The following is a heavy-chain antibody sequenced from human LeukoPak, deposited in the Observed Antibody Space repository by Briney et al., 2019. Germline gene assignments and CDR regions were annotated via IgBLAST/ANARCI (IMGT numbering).Heavy chain of an antibody. CDR1: GGSFSGYY. CDR2: INHSGST. CDR3: ARDYYDSSGYLPGSHDAFDI. V-gene: IGHV4-34*01. J-gene: IGHJ3*02. D-gene: IGHD3-22*01. Sequence: SETLSRTCAVYGGSFSGYYWSWIRQPPGKGLEWIGEINHSGSTNYNPSLKSRVTISVDTSKNQFSLKLSSVTAADTAVYYCARDYYDSSGYLPGSHDAFDIWGQGTMVTVSS.